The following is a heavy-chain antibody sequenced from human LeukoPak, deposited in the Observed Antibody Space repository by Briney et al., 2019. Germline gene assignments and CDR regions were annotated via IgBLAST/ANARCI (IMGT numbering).Heavy chain of an antibody. CDR3: ARDPSTSLDY. V-gene: IGHV3-21*01. CDR2: ITSNSTFI. Sequence: PGGSLRLSCAASGFTFSNYWMHWVRQAPGQGLEWVSSITSNSTFIYYADSVKGRFTISRDNAKNSLYLQMNSLRAEDTAVYYCARDPSTSLDYWGQGTLVTVSS. D-gene: IGHD2-2*01. J-gene: IGHJ4*02. CDR1: GFTFSNYW.